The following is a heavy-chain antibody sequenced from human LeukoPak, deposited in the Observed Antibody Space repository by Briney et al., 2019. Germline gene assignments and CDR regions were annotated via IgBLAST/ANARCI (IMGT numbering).Heavy chain of an antibody. V-gene: IGHV4-39*07. CDR2: IYYSGST. Sequence: NPSETLSLTCTVSGGSISSTSYYWGWIRQPPGKGLEWIGSIYYSGSTYYNPSLKSRVAISADRSKNQFSLKLSSVTAADTAVYYCARYSAGYSSSWYPDYWGQGTLVTVSS. CDR3: ARYSAGYSSSWYPDY. D-gene: IGHD6-13*01. CDR1: GGSISSTSYY. J-gene: IGHJ4*02.